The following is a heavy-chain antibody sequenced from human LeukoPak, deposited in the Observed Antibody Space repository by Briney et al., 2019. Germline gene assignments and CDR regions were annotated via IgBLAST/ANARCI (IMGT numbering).Heavy chain of an antibody. J-gene: IGHJ5*02. Sequence: SETLSLTCAVYGGSFSGYFWSWVRQPPGKGLEWIGYIYYSGSTNYNPSLKSRVTISVDASKSQFSLKLSSVTAADTAVHYCAREPRTYGSGSTMGWFDPWGQGTLVTVSS. CDR2: IYYSGST. CDR1: GGSFSGYF. V-gene: IGHV4-59*01. CDR3: AREPRTYGSGSTMGWFDP. D-gene: IGHD3-10*01.